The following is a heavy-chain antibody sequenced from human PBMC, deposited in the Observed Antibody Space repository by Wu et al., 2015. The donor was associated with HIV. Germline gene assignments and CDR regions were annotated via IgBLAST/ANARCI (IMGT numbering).Heavy chain of an antibody. V-gene: IGHV1-18*01. CDR3: ARVQFDPDYYTYFDL. J-gene: IGHJ2*01. Sequence: LVQSGPEAKRPGASVNVSCKASYILTSHPIGWVRQAPGQRLEWMGWMNPYNGYIKPAQKFQDRIIMSTDNSAHTAYMELTSLTSDDTAIYFCARVQFDPDYYTYFDLWGRRNYWSLSPQ. CDR1: YILTSHP. CDR2: MNPYNGYI. D-gene: IGHD4/OR15-4a*01.